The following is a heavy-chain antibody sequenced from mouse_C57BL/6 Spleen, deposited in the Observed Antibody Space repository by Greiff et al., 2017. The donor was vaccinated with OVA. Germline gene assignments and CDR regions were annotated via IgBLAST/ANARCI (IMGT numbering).Heavy chain of an antibody. Sequence: DVKLVESGGGLVKPGGSLKLSCAASGFTFSDYGMHWVRQAPEKGLEWVAYISSGSSTIYYADTVKGRFTFSRDNAQNTPFLQMTSLTSEDTAMYYCARPYYYGSSPHWYFDVWGTGTTVTVSS. V-gene: IGHV5-17*01. D-gene: IGHD1-1*01. CDR1: GFTFSDYG. CDR2: ISSGSSTI. CDR3: ARPYYYGSSPHWYFDV. J-gene: IGHJ1*03.